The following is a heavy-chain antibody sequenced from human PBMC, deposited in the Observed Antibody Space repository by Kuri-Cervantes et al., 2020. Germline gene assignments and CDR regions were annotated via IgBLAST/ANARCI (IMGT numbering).Heavy chain of an antibody. D-gene: IGHD3-3*01. CDR3: ASDRHTIFGVVIENFDY. J-gene: IGHJ4*02. V-gene: IGHV4-59*01. CDR2: IYYSGST. Sequence: SETLSLTCTVSGGSISSYYWSWIRQPPGKGLEWIGYIYYSGSTNYNPSLKSRVTISVDTSKNQFSLKLSSVTAADTAVYYCASDRHTIFGVVIENFDYWGQGTLVTVSS. CDR1: GGSISSYY.